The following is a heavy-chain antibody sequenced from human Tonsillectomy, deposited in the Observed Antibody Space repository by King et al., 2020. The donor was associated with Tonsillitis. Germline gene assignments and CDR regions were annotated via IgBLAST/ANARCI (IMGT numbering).Heavy chain of an antibody. CDR1: GGSISSNSYY. D-gene: IGHD5-18*01. V-gene: IGHV4-39*01. Sequence: LQLQESGSGLVKPSETLSLTCTVSGGSISSNSYYWGWIRQAPGEGLEWIGSIYYNGNTFYNPSLKSRVTISLDTSKNQFSLKVSSVTAADTAVYYCARHMDSYGGYYGLDVWGQGTTVTVFS. J-gene: IGHJ6*02. CDR3: ARHMDSYGGYYGLDV. CDR2: IYYNGNT.